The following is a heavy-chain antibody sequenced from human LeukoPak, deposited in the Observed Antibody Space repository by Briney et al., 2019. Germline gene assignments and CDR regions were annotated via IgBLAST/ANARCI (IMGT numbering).Heavy chain of an antibody. CDR3: ASWGYGDF. Sequence: ASVKVSCKASGYTFTNYYMHWVRQAPGQGLEWMGIINPSGGSTTYPQKFQGRVTMTRDTSISTAYMELSRLNSDDTAVYYCASWGYGDFWGQGTLVTVSS. CDR2: INPSGGST. J-gene: IGHJ4*02. CDR1: GYTFTNYY. V-gene: IGHV1-46*01. D-gene: IGHD3-16*01.